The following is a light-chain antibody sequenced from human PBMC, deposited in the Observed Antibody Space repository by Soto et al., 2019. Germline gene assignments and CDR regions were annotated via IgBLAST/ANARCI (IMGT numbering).Light chain of an antibody. CDR1: QNIFTW. Sequence: DIQMTQSPSTLSASVGDRVTITCRASQNIFTWLAWYQHKPGKAPKLLIYDASILESGVPSRFSGSGSGTEFTLTISNLQPEDSATYYCQHYYTFPRTFGQGTKVDIK. V-gene: IGKV1-5*01. CDR3: QHYYTFPRT. J-gene: IGKJ1*01. CDR2: DAS.